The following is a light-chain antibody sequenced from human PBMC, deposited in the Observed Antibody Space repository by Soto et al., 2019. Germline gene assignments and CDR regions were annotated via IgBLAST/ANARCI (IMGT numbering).Light chain of an antibody. Sequence: EIVLTQCPATQSLSPGERATLSCRASQRVSSYLAWYQQKPGQAPRLLIYDASNWATGIPARFSGSGSGTDFTLTISSLEPEDFAVYYCQQRSNWPSYTFGQGTKLEIK. V-gene: IGKV3-11*01. CDR3: QQRSNWPSYT. J-gene: IGKJ2*01. CDR1: QRVSSY. CDR2: DAS.